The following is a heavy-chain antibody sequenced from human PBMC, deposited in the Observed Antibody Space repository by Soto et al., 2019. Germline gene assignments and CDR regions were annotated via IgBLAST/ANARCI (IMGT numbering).Heavy chain of an antibody. D-gene: IGHD2-15*01. Sequence: EVQLLESGGGLVQPGGSLRLSCAASGFTFSSYAMSWVRQAPGKGLEWVSAISGSGGSTYYADSVKGRFTISRDNSKSALYLQMNGLRAEDTAVYYCASRYCSGGSCYSDYYYGMDVWGQGTTVTVSS. V-gene: IGHV3-23*01. CDR3: ASRYCSGGSCYSDYYYGMDV. CDR2: ISGSGGST. J-gene: IGHJ6*02. CDR1: GFTFSSYA.